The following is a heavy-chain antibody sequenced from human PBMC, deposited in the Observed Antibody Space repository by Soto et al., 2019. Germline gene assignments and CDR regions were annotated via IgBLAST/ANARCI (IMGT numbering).Heavy chain of an antibody. V-gene: IGHV4-4*02. CDR1: GGSISSGDW. D-gene: IGHD2-21*02. Sequence: QVQLQESGPGLVKPSGTLSLTCAVSGGSISSGDWCWSWVRQSPGKGLEWIRESYYSGSTTYNPSLKRRVTISADKSEKQFSLRMSSVTAADTAVYSCARRGCDSIFGPLDSWGQGTLVTVSS. CDR2: SYYSGST. J-gene: IGHJ4*02. CDR3: ARRGCDSIFGPLDS.